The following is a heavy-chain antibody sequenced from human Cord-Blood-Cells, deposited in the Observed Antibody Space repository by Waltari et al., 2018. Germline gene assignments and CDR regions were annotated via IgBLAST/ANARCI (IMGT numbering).Heavy chain of an antibody. V-gene: IGHV2-5*01. CDR1: GFSLSTSGVG. Sequence: QITLKESGPTLVKPTQTLTLTCTFSGFSLSTSGVGVGWIRQPPGKALEWLALIYWNDDKRYSPSLKSRLTITKDTSKNQVVLTMTNMDPVDTATYYCAHIVHWAELSSSWFVFDYWGQGTLVTVSS. CDR3: AHIVHWAELSSSWFVFDY. CDR2: IYWNDDK. D-gene: IGHD6-13*01. J-gene: IGHJ4*02.